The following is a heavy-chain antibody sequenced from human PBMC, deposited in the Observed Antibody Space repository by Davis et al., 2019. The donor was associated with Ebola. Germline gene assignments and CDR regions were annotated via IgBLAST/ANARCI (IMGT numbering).Heavy chain of an antibody. D-gene: IGHD3-16*02. V-gene: IGHV3-21*04. CDR3: ARGVVTFGGVIVNYYNYYGMDV. J-gene: IGHJ6*02. Sequence: GESLKISCAASGSTFSSYSMNWVRQAPGKGLEWVSSISSSSSYIYYADSVKGRFTISRDNAKNSLYLQMNSLRAEDTAVYYCARGVVTFGGVIVNYYNYYGMDVWGQGTTVTVSS. CDR1: GSTFSSYS. CDR2: ISSSSSYI.